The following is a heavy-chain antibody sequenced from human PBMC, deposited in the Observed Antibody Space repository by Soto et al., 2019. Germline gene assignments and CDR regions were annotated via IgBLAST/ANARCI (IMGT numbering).Heavy chain of an antibody. V-gene: IGHV4-39*01. Sequence: AETLSSTCTVSGGSISGSSYYWGWIRHPPGKGLEWIGSIYYSGSTYYNPSLKSRVTISVDTSKHQFSLKLSSVTAADTAVHYCATPLYSSPAPDEYYCMDVGRHGTTVT. CDR3: ATPLYSSPAPDEYYCMDV. CDR2: IYYSGST. J-gene: IGHJ6*02. D-gene: IGHD6-13*01. CDR1: GGSISGSSYY.